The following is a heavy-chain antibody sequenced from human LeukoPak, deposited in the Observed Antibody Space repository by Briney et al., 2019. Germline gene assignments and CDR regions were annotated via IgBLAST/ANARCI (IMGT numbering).Heavy chain of an antibody. CDR1: GYSFTSYW. V-gene: IGHV5-51*01. CDR3: ARHTNEDTIDY. J-gene: IGHJ4*02. D-gene: IGHD2-8*01. CDR2: IYPGDSDT. Sequence: GASLKISCKGSGYSFTSYWICWVRQIPGKGLELMGIIYPGDSDTRYSPSFQGQVTISADKSISTAYLQWSSLKASDTAMYYCARHTNEDTIDYWGQGTLVTVSS.